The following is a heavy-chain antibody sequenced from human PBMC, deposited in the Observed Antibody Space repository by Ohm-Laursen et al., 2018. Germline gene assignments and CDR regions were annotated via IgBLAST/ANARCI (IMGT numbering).Heavy chain of an antibody. D-gene: IGHD6-13*01. CDR2: IGTAGDT. CDR1: GFTFSSYD. J-gene: IGHJ4*02. V-gene: IGHV3-13*01. CDR3: ARAGQQLEIDY. Sequence: SLRLSCSASGFTFSSYDMHWVRQATGKGLEWVSAIGTAGDTYYPGSVKGRFTISRENAKNSLYLQMNSLRAGDTAVHYCARAGQQLEIDYWGQGTLVTVPS.